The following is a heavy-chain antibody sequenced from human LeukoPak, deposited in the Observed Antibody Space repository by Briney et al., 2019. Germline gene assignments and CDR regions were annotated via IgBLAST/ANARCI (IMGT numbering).Heavy chain of an antibody. CDR1: GGSISSSDYY. Sequence: SETLSLTCIVSGGSISSSDYYWGWIRQPPGKGLEWIGSIYYSGSTYCSPSLKSRVTISVDTSKNQFSLKLSSVTAADTAVYYCAREDYDSSGCHFDYWGQGTLVTVSS. CDR3: AREDYDSSGCHFDY. CDR2: IYYSGST. J-gene: IGHJ4*02. V-gene: IGHV4-39*07. D-gene: IGHD3-22*01.